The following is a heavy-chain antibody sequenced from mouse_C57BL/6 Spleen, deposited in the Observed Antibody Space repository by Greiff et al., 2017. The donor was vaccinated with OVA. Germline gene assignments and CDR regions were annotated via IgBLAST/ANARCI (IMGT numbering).Heavy chain of an antibody. CDR3: ARGGLYCAGGY. CDR2: INPNNGGT. D-gene: IGHD2-1*01. V-gene: IGHV1-22*01. CDR1: GYTFTDYN. J-gene: IGHJ2*01. Sequence: EVQLQQSGPELVKPGASVKMSCKASGYTFTDYNMSWVKQSHGKSLEWIGYINPNNGGTSYNQKVKGKVTLTGNNSSSTAYMELRSLTSEDSAVYYCARGGLYCAGGYWGQGATLTVSS.